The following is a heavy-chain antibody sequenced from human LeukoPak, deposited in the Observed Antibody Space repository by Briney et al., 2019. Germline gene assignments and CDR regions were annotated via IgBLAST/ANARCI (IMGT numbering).Heavy chain of an antibody. CDR2: IYPGDSDT. CDR1: GYSFTSCW. J-gene: IGHJ6*03. CDR3: ARNSDYYYYMDV. V-gene: IGHV5-51*01. D-gene: IGHD1-26*01. Sequence: GESLKISWKGSGYSFTSCWIGWVRHMPGKGLEWMGIIYPGDSDTRYSPSFQGQVTISADKSITTAHLQWSSLKASETAMYYCARNSDYYYYMDVWGKGTTVTISS.